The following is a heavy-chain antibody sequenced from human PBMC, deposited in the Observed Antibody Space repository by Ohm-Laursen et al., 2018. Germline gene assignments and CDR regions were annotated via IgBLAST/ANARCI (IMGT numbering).Heavy chain of an antibody. V-gene: IGHV3-33*08. D-gene: IGHD6-6*01. CDR2: IWFDGSNK. Sequence: SLRLSCAASGFTFSDFYMSWIRQAPGKGLEWVAVIWFDGSNKYYADSVKGRFTISRDNSKNTLYLQMNSLRAEDTAVYYCAGARGRQQFDYWGQGTLVTVSS. CDR3: AGARGRQQFDY. CDR1: GFTFSDFY. J-gene: IGHJ4*02.